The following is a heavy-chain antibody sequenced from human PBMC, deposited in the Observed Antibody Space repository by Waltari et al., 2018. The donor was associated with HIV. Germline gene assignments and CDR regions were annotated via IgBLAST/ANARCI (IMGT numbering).Heavy chain of an antibody. CDR2: ISSSSSTI. CDR1: GFTFSSYS. V-gene: IGHV3-48*04. CDR3: ARYGYYGMDV. D-gene: IGHD3-10*01. Sequence: EVQLVESGAGLVKPGGSLRLSCAASGFTFSSYSLNWVPQAPGKGLEWVSYISSSSSTIYYADSVKGRFTISRDNAKNSLYLQMYSLRAEDTAVYYCARYGYYGMDVWGQGTTVTVSS. J-gene: IGHJ6*02.